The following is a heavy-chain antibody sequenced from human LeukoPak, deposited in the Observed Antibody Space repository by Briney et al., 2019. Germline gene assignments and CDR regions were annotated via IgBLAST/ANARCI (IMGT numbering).Heavy chain of an antibody. CDR2: ISWNSGSI. CDR1: GFTFDDYA. V-gene: IGHV3-9*01. D-gene: IGHD6-13*01. J-gene: IGHJ4*02. Sequence: SGGSLRLSCAASGFTFDDYAMHWVRQAPGKGLEWVSGISWNSGSIGYADSVKGRFTISRDNAKNSLYLQMNSLRAEDTALYYCAKDGNSSSWPTTYDYWGQGTLVTVSS. CDR3: AKDGNSSSWPTTYDY.